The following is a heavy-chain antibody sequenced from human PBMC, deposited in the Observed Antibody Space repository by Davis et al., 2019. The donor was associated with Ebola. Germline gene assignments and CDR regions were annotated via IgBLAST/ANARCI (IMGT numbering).Heavy chain of an antibody. CDR2: ISTSSDYI. CDR3: ASGLDY. Sequence: GESLKISCAASGFIFRTYEMNWVRQAPGKGLEWVSSISTSSDYILYGDSVKGRFTISRDNAKNSLYLQMDGLRVEDTAVYYCASGLDYWGQGSLVTVSS. CDR1: GFIFRTYE. J-gene: IGHJ4*02. V-gene: IGHV3-21*01.